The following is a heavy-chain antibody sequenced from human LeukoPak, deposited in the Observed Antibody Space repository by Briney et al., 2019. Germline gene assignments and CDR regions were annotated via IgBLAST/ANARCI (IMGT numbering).Heavy chain of an antibody. V-gene: IGHV4-59*08. Sequence: PSETLSLTCTVSGGSISSYYWSWIRQPPGKGLEWIGYIYYSGSTNYNPSLKSRVTISVDTSKNQFSLKLSSVTAADTAVYYCARHDGLVGATPPRHFDYWGQGTLVTVSS. J-gene: IGHJ4*02. D-gene: IGHD1-26*01. CDR1: GGSISSYY. CDR2: IYYSGST. CDR3: ARHDGLVGATPPRHFDY.